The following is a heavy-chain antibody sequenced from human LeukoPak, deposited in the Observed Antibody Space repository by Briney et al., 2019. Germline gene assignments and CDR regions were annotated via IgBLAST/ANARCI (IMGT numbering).Heavy chain of an antibody. Sequence: GGSPRLSCAASGFTFSSYAMHWVRQAPGTGLEWVAVISYDGSNKYYADSVKGRFTISRDNSKNTLYLQMNSLRAEDTAVYYCARDPDPYDSSGYYRYWGQGTLVTVSS. CDR2: ISYDGSNK. V-gene: IGHV3-30*04. CDR3: ARDPDPYDSSGYYRY. CDR1: GFTFSSYA. J-gene: IGHJ4*02. D-gene: IGHD3-22*01.